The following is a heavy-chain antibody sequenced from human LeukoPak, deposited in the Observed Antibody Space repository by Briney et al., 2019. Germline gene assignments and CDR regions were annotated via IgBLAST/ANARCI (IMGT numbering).Heavy chain of an antibody. Sequence: LVKPSETVSLTRSVPAGCISTYYWSWIRQRAGKGLEWIGLIYTSGSTNYNRSLKSRVTMSVDTSKNQLSLKPSSVTAADTAVYYCARDLDYSNSPYYYYYYTDVCGKGTTVTASS. CDR3: ARDLDYSNSPYYYYYYTDV. J-gene: IGHJ6*03. V-gene: IGHV4-4*07. CDR2: IYTSGST. CDR1: AGCISTYY. D-gene: IGHD4-11*01.